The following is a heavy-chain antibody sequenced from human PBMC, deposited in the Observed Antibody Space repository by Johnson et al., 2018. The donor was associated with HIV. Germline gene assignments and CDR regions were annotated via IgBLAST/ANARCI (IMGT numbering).Heavy chain of an antibody. CDR1: GFTVSTNY. J-gene: IGHJ3*02. V-gene: IGHV3-66*01. CDR2: IYSGGST. CDR3: ARAEIYEGRVGDFAFDI. D-gene: IGHD3-10*01. Sequence: VQLVESGGGLVKPGGSLRLSCTASGFTVSTNYMSWVRHAPGKGLEWVSVIYSGGSTYYADSVKGRFAISRDNSRNSLYLQMKGLRAEDTALYYCARAEIYEGRVGDFAFDIWGQGTMVTVSS.